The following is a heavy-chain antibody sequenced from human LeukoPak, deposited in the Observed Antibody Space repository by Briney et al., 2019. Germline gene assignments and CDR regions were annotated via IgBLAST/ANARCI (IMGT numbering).Heavy chain of an antibody. V-gene: IGHV3-21*01. CDR2: ISSSSSYI. D-gene: IGHD3-10*01. J-gene: IGHJ3*02. CDR3: ARERKSRPGDDAFDI. Sequence: GGSLRLSCAASGFTFSSYSMNWVRQAPGKGLEWVSSISSSSSYIYYADSVKGRFTISRDNAKNSLYLQMNSLRAEDTAVYYCARERKSRPGDDAFDIWGQGTMVTVSS. CDR1: GFTFSSYS.